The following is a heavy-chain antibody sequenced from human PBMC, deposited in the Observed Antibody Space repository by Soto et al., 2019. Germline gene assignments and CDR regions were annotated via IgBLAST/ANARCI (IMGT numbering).Heavy chain of an antibody. J-gene: IGHJ4*02. V-gene: IGHV4-30-2*01. CDR3: ARGLDYYDSSGYYYPFDY. CDR1: GGSISSGGYS. D-gene: IGHD3-22*01. Sequence: SETLSLTCAVSGGSISSGGYSWSWIRQPPGKGLEWIGYIYHSGSTYYNPSLKSRVTISVDRSKNQFSLKLSSVTAADTAVYYCARGLDYYDSSGYYYPFDYWGQGTLVTVSS. CDR2: IYHSGST.